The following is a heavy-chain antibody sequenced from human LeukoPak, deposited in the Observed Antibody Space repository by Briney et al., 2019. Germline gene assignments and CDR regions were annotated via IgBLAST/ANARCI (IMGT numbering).Heavy chain of an antibody. CDR2: INPNSGGT. J-gene: IGHJ4*02. V-gene: IGHV1-2*02. CDR1: GYTFTGYY. CDR3: AREFKYSSSAAY. D-gene: IGHD6-6*01. Sequence: ASVKVSCKASGYTFTGYYMHWVRQALGQGLEWMGWINPNSGGTNYAQKFQGRVTMTRDTSISTAYMELSRLRSDDTAVYYCAREFKYSSSAAYWGQGTLVTVSS.